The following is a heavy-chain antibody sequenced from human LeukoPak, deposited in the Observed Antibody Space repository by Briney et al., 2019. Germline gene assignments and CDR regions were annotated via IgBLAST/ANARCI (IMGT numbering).Heavy chain of an antibody. J-gene: IGHJ4*02. CDR1: GFTFSSYE. CDR3: VKGEYSSTWLLDY. V-gene: IGHV3-64D*06. CDR2: ISSNGVTT. D-gene: IGHD6-13*01. Sequence: PGGSLRLSCAASGFTFSSYEMNWVRQAPGKGLESASTISSNGVTTYYEDSVKGRFTISRDNSKNTLYLQMSSLRPDDTAVYYCVKGEYSSTWLLDYWGQGTLVTVSS.